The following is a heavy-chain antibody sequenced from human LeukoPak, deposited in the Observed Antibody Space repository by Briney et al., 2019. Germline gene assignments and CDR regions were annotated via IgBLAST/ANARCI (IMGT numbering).Heavy chain of an antibody. D-gene: IGHD3-10*01. J-gene: IGHJ6*03. CDR1: GYTFTSYD. V-gene: IGHV7-4-1*02. Sequence: ASVKVSCKASGYTFTSYDINWVRQAPGQGLEWMGWINTNTGNPTYAQGFTGRFVFSLDTSVSTAYLQISSLKAEDTAVYYCARASGNMVGYYYYYMDVWGKGTTVTVSS. CDR2: INTNTGNP. CDR3: ARASGNMVGYYYYYMDV.